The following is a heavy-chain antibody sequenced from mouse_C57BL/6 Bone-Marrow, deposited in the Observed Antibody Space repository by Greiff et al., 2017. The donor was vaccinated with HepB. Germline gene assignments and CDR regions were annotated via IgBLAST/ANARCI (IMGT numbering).Heavy chain of an antibody. CDR1: GFSLTSYG. J-gene: IGHJ2*01. V-gene: IGHV2-5*01. Sequence: VQVVESGPGLVQPSQSLSITCTVSGFSLTSYGVHWVRQSPGKGLEWLGVIWRGGSTDYNAAFMSRLSITKDNSKSQVFFKMNSLQADDTAIYYCAKKSITTVVAEYYFDYWGQGTTLTVSS. CDR2: IWRGGST. D-gene: IGHD1-1*01. CDR3: AKKSITTVVAEYYFDY.